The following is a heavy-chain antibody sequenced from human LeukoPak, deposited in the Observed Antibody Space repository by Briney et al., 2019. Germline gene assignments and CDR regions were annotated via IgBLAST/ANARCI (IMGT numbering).Heavy chain of an antibody. Sequence: SETLSLTCTVSGGSISSYYWSWIRQPAGKGLEWIGRIYTSGSTNYNPSLKSRVTMSVDTSKNQFSLKLSSVTAADTAVYYCARDENWNTAMNWFDHWGQGTLVTVSS. V-gene: IGHV4-4*07. CDR2: IYTSGST. CDR1: GGSISSYY. D-gene: IGHD1/OR15-1a*01. J-gene: IGHJ5*02. CDR3: ARDENWNTAMNWFDH.